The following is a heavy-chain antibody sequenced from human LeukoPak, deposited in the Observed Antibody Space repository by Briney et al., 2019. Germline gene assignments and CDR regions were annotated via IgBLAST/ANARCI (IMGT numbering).Heavy chain of an antibody. CDR3: ASSATNTADFDV. J-gene: IGHJ3*01. CDR2: ISGSGST. Sequence: PSETLSLTCTVSGGSVSSAAYYWTWLRQPAGKRLEWLGRISGSGSTNYNPSLRSRVTMSVDTSENQFSLNLSSVTAADTAVYFCASSATNTADFDVWGQGTMVTVSS. CDR1: GGSVSSAAYY. V-gene: IGHV4-61*02. D-gene: IGHD4-11*01.